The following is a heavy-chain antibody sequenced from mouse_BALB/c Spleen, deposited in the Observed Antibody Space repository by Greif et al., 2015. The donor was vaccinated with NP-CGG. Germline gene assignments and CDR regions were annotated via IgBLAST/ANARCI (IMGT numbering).Heavy chain of an antibody. Sequence: QVQLQQSGAEQVKPGASVKLSCKASGYTFTSYYMYWVKQRPGQGLEWIGGINPTNGGTNFNEKFKSKATLTVDKPSSTAYMQLSSLTSEDSAVYYCTRSTYNAMDYWGQGTSVTVSS. J-gene: IGHJ4*01. CDR1: GYTFTSYY. CDR2: INPTNGGT. V-gene: IGHV1S16*01. D-gene: IGHD6-1*01. CDR3: TRSTYNAMDY.